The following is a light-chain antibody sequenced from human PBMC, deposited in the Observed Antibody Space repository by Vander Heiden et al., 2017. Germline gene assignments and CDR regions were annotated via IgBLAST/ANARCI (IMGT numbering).Light chain of an antibody. CDR3: QQRSNWPGMYT. CDR2: DAA. CDR1: QSLSSY. J-gene: IGKJ2*01. V-gene: IGKV3-11*01. Sequence: EIVLTQSPATLSLSPGERATLSGRPSQSLSSYLAWYQQKPGQAPRLLIYDAANRATGIPARFSGSGSGTDFTLTISSLEPEDFAVYYCQQRSNWPGMYTFGQGTKLEIK.